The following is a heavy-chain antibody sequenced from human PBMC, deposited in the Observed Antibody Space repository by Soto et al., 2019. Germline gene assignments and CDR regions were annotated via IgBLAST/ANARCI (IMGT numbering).Heavy chain of an antibody. CDR1: GYTFTSYG. CDR3: ARLTKSRKHYGMVV. V-gene: IGHV1-18*01. J-gene: IGHJ6*02. D-gene: IGHD1-1*01. CDR2: ISAYNGNT. Sequence: ASVKVSCKASGYTFTSYGISWVRQAPGQGLEWMGWISAYNGNTNYAQKLQGRVTMTTDTSTSTAYMELRSLRSDDTAVYYCARLTKSRKHYGMVVWGQGTTVTVSS.